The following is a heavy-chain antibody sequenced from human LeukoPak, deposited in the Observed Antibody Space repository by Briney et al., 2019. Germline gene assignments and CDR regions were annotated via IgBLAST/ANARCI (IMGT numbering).Heavy chain of an antibody. Sequence: ASVKVSCKASGYTFTDYYIHWVRQDPGQGLEWMAWMNPNSGGTSYAQKFQGRVTMTRDTSISTAYMELSRLRFDDTAVYYCARNKEGKSLDYWGQGTLVTVSS. CDR2: MNPNSGGT. CDR1: GYTFTDYY. J-gene: IGHJ4*02. V-gene: IGHV1-2*02. CDR3: ARNKEGKSLDY.